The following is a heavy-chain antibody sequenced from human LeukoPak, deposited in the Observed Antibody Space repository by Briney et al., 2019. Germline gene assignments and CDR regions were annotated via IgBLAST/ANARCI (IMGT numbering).Heavy chain of an antibody. Sequence: ASVKVSCKASGYTFTGYYMHWVRQAPGQGLEWMGWINPNSGNTGYAQKFQGRVTITRNTSISTAYMELSSLRSEDTAVYYCARSWSGFDPWGQGTLVTVSS. V-gene: IGHV1-8*03. CDR3: ARSWSGFDP. J-gene: IGHJ5*02. CDR2: INPNSGNT. CDR1: GYTFTGYY. D-gene: IGHD1-1*01.